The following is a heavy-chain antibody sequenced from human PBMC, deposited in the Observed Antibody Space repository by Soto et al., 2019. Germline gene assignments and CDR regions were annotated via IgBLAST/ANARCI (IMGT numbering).Heavy chain of an antibody. CDR3: ATSGYYYDSSGYYPLRYFDL. V-gene: IGHV1-69*01. Sequence: QVQLVQSGAEVKKPGSSVKVSCKASGGTFSSYAISWVRQAPGQGLEWMGGIIPIFGTANYAQKFQGRVTIPADEATDTAYLELSSLRSEDTAVYYCATSGYYYDSSGYYPLRYFDLWGRGTLVTVSS. CDR2: IIPIFGTA. D-gene: IGHD3-22*01. J-gene: IGHJ2*01. CDR1: GGTFSSYA.